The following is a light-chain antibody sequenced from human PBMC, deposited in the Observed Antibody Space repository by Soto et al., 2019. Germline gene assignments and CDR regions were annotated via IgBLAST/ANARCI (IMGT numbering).Light chain of an antibody. CDR1: QSLVHSNGYTY. Sequence: EVVMTQSPLSLSVTLGQPASISCRSGQSLVHSNGYTYLQWFQQRPGQSPRRLIFWVSNRDSGVPDRFSGSGSGTHFTLNIRRVEAEDIGVYYCKQGTQWQCTVGPETKVDIK. CDR3: KQGTQWQCT. J-gene: IGKJ3*01. V-gene: IGKV2-30*02. CDR2: WVS.